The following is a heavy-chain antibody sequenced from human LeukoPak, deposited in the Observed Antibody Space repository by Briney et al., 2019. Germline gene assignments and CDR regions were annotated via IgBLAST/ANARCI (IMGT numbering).Heavy chain of an antibody. V-gene: IGHV1-2*06. CDR3: APWIQLWFRY. D-gene: IGHD5-18*01. J-gene: IGHJ4*02. Sequence: GASVKVSCKVSGYTFIGYYMHWVRQAPGQGLEWMGRINPNSGGTNYAQKFQGRVTMTRDTSISTAYMELSRLRSDDTAVYYCAPWIQLWFRYWGQGTLVTVSS. CDR1: GYTFIGYY. CDR2: INPNSGGT.